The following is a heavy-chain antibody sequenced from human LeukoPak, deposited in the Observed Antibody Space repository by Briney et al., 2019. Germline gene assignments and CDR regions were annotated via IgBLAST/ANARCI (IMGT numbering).Heavy chain of an antibody. CDR3: AKGLPPKYAFDI. V-gene: IGHV3-23*01. CDR2: ISGSGGST. CDR1: GFTVSNNY. J-gene: IGHJ3*02. Sequence: GSLRLSCAVSGFTVSNNYMSWVRQAPGKGLEWVSAISGSGGSTYYADSVKGRFTISRDNSKNTLYLQMNSLRAEDTAVYYCAKGLPPKYAFDIWGQGTMVTVSS.